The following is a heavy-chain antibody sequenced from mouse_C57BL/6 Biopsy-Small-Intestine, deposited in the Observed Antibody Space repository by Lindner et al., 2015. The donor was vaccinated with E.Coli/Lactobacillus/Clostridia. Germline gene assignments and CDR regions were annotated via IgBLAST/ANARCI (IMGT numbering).Heavy chain of an antibody. V-gene: IGHV1S14*01. CDR2: INPSGGNT. D-gene: IGHD2-13*01. J-gene: IGHJ4*01. Sequence: SVKVSCKASGYTFTTYYLHWVRQAPGQGLEWMGTINPSGGNTKYAQTFQGRVTMNRDTSTSTLYVELSSLRLEDTAVYYCVRATTSGDYGYWGQGTLVTVSS. CDR1: GYTFTTYY. CDR3: VRATTSGDYGY.